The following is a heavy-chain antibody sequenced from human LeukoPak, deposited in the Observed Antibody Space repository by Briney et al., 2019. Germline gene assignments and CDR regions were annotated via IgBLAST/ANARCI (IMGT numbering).Heavy chain of an antibody. Sequence: SVKVSCEASGGTFSSYAISWVRQAPGQGLEWMGGIIPIFGTANHAQKFQGRVTITADESTSTAYMELSSLRSEDTAVYYCARDRDDYYDSSGYSPLDYWGQGTLVTVSS. CDR2: IIPIFGTA. J-gene: IGHJ4*02. CDR1: GGTFSSYA. V-gene: IGHV1-69*01. CDR3: ARDRDDYYDSSGYSPLDY. D-gene: IGHD3-22*01.